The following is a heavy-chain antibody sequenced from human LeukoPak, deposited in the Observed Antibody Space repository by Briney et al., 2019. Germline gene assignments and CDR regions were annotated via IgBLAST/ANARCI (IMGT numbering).Heavy chain of an antibody. J-gene: IGHJ4*02. D-gene: IGHD3-22*01. CDR1: GFAFSSYA. V-gene: IGHV3-23*01. CDR3: AKGSYYDSSGSFYFDY. Sequence: GGSLRLSCAASGFAFSSYAMSWVRQAPGKGLEWVSGISGSGDNTYYADSVKGRFTISRDNSKNALYVQVNSLGTEDTAAYYCAKGSYYDSSGSFYFDYWGQGTLVTVSS. CDR2: ISGSGDNT.